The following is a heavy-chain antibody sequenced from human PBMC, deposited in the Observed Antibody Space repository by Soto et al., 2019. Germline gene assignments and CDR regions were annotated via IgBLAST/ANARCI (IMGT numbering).Heavy chain of an antibody. CDR1: GGSISSSSYY. D-gene: IGHD6-19*01. V-gene: IGHV4-39*01. J-gene: IGHJ4*02. CDR2: IYYSGNT. Sequence: QLQLQESGPGLVKPSETLSLTCTVSGGSISSSSYYWGWIRQPPGKGLEWIGSIYYSGNTYYNPSLKIRVTISVDTSKNQFSLKLSSVTAADTAVYYCARHVAGYSSGLDYWGQGTLVTVSS. CDR3: ARHVAGYSSGLDY.